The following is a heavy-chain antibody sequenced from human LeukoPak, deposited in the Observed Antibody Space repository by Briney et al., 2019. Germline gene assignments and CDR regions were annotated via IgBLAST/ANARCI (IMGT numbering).Heavy chain of an antibody. CDR1: GFTFSSYE. CDR3: ARQDDYGDFNDAFDI. CDR2: ISTSGSTI. Sequence: GGSLRLSCAASGFTFSSYEMNWVRQAPGKGLEWVSYISTSGSTIYYADSVKGRFTISRDNAKNSLYLQMNSLRAEDTVVYYCARQDDYGDFNDAFDIWGQGTRVTVSS. D-gene: IGHD4-17*01. V-gene: IGHV3-48*03. J-gene: IGHJ3*02.